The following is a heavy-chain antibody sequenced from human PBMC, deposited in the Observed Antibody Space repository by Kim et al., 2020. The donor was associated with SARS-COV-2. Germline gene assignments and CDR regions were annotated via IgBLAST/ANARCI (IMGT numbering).Heavy chain of an antibody. CDR2: ISGSGYAT. Sequence: GGSLRLSCVASGFTFRNYVMSWVRQAPGKGLEWVSAISGSGYATYYSDSVKGRFTISRDNSVNTLELQMNSLRGEDTAIYYCARDWKGVSDRTPDKWGQGTLVTVSS. CDR3: ARDWKGVSDRTPDK. J-gene: IGHJ4*02. D-gene: IGHD1-1*01. CDR1: GFTFRNYV. V-gene: IGHV3-23*01.